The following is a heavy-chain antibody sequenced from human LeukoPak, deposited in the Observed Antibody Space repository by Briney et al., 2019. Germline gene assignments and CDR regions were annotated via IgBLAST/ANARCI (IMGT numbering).Heavy chain of an antibody. Sequence: SETLSLTCTVSGGSLSSYYWSWIRQPPGKGLEWIGYIYYSGSTNYNPSLKSRVTISVDTSKNQFSLKLSSVTAADTAVYYCARGFIYGDYEPPQYYFDYWGQGTLVTVSS. CDR3: ARGFIYGDYEPPQYYFDY. CDR1: GGSLSSYY. CDR2: IYYSGST. D-gene: IGHD4-17*01. J-gene: IGHJ4*02. V-gene: IGHV4-59*01.